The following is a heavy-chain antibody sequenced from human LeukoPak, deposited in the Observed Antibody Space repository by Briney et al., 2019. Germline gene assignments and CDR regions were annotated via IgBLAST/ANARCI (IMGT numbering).Heavy chain of an antibody. Sequence: ASVKVSCKASGYTFTSYYMHWVRQAPGQGLEWMGWINPNSGATKYAQNFQARVTMTRDTSVSTASMELSTLTSDDTAVYYCARAGSVTLIVVPEFDYWGQGTLVTVSS. CDR1: GYTFTSYY. CDR2: INPNSGAT. D-gene: IGHD3-22*01. V-gene: IGHV1-2*02. J-gene: IGHJ4*02. CDR3: ARAGSVTLIVVPEFDY.